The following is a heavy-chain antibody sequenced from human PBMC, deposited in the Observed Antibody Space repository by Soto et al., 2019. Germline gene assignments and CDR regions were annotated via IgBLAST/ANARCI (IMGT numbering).Heavy chain of an antibody. CDR3: ARVMGYCSGGSCHALYGMDV. CDR2: IYYSGST. Sequence: KTSETLSLTCTVSGGSISSYYWSWIRQPPGKGMERIGYIYYSGSTNYNPSIKSRVTISVDTSKNQFSLKLSSVTAADTAVYYCARVMGYCSGGSCHALYGMDVWGQGTTGTVS. D-gene: IGHD2-15*01. J-gene: IGHJ6*02. V-gene: IGHV4-59*01. CDR1: GGSISSYY.